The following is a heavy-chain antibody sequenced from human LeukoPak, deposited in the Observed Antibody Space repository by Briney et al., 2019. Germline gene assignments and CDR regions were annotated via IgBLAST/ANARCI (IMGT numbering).Heavy chain of an antibody. J-gene: IGHJ3*02. D-gene: IGHD5-18*01. Sequence: PSETLSLTCTVSGGSISSSNYYWGWIRQPPGKGLEWVGTIYYDGSTYYNPSLKSRVTISVDTSKNQFSLRLRSVTASDTAVYYCARHRGKYSPHDAFDIWGQGTMVTVSS. V-gene: IGHV4-39*01. CDR3: ARHRGKYSPHDAFDI. CDR2: IYYDGST. CDR1: GGSISSSNYY.